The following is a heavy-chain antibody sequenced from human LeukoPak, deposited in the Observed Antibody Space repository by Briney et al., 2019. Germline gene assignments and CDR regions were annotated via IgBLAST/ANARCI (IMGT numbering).Heavy chain of an antibody. D-gene: IGHD6-19*01. CDR1: GFTFSNYW. CDR3: VREGSSGSFDY. V-gene: IGHV3-74*01. Sequence: AGGSLRLSCAASGFTFSNYWMHWVRQAPGEGPVWVSRIRSDGSITTYADSVKGRFTISRDNAENTLYLQMNSLRAEDTAVYKCVREGSSGSFDYWGQGTPVTVSS. CDR2: IRSDGSIT. J-gene: IGHJ4*02.